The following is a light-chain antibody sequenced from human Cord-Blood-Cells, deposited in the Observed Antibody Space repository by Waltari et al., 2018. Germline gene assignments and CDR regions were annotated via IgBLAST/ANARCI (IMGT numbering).Light chain of an antibody. J-gene: IGLJ3*02. Sequence: ALPPPASSSGSPGPSITTSCTGTSSDAGGYNYVSWYQQPPGKAPKLMIYDVSNRPSGVSNRFSGSKSGNTASLTISGLQAEDEADYYCSSYTSSRVFGGGTKLTVL. CDR3: SSYTSSRV. V-gene: IGLV2-14*03. CDR1: SSDAGGYNY. CDR2: DVS.